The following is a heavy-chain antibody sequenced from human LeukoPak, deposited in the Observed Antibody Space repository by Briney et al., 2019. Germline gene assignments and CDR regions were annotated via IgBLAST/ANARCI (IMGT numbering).Heavy chain of an antibody. J-gene: IGHJ4*02. CDR2: IKEDGSEK. CDR1: GFTFSSYA. CDR3: ARGQAGATPR. V-gene: IGHV3-7*01. Sequence: PGGSLRLSCAASGFTFSSYAMSWVRQAPGKGLEWVANIKEDGSEKYYVDSVRGRFTISRDNAKNSLYLQMNSLRAEDTAVYYCARGQAGATPRWGQGTLVTVSS. D-gene: IGHD1-26*01.